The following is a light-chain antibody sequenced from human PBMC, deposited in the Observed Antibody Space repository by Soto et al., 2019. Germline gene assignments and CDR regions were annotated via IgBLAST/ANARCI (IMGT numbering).Light chain of an antibody. CDR1: QSISSC. V-gene: IGKV1-5*03. CDR3: QEYYSFAFN. J-gene: IGKJ4*01. CDR2: KAS. Sequence: DIQMTQSPSTLSASVGDRVTITCRASQSISSCLAWYQQKPGNAPKLLIYKASILESGVPSRFSGSESGTEFKLTISSLQPDDFALYYCQEYYSFAFNFGGGTKVEIK.